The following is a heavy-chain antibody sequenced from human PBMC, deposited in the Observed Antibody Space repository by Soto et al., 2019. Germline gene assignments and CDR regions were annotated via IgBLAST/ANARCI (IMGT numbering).Heavy chain of an antibody. Sequence: QVQLVQSGAEVKKPGASVKVSCKASGYTFTIYGISWVRQAPGQGLEWMGWISTYNGNTKYAQKLQGRVTMTTDTSTSTAYTDLKSLSSDATAVFCCASEMVRGVGSASWGQGTLVTVSS. CDR1: GYTFTIYG. V-gene: IGHV1-18*01. D-gene: IGHD3-10*01. CDR2: ISTYNGNT. CDR3: ASEMVRGVGSAS. J-gene: IGHJ5*02.